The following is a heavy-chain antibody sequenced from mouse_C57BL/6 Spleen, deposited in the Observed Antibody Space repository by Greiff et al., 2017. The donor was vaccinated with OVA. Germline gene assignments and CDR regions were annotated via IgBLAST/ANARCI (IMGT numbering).Heavy chain of an antibody. CDR3: ARGDYGFYAMDY. V-gene: IGHV1-54*01. CDR2: INPGSGGT. J-gene: IGHJ4*01. Sequence: QVQLQQSGAELVRPGTSVKVSCKASGYAFTNYLIEWVKQRPGQGLEWIGVINPGSGGTNYSEKFKGKATLTADKSSSTAYMQLSSLTSEDSAVYFCARGDYGFYAMDYWGQGTSVTVSS. D-gene: IGHD1-1*02. CDR1: GYAFTNYL.